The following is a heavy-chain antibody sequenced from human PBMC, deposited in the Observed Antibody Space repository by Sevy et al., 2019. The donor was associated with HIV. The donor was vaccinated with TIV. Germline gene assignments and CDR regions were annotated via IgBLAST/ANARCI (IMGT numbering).Heavy chain of an antibody. D-gene: IGHD1-1*01. J-gene: IGHJ4*02. V-gene: IGHV3-11*01. Sequence: GGSLRLSCAASGFTFSDYYMSWIRQAPGKGLEWVSYISSSGSTIYYADSVKGRCTISRDNAKNSLYLQMISLIAEDTAVYYCARDGKEHLDGNFDYWGQGTLVTVSS. CDR3: ARDGKEHLDGNFDY. CDR2: ISSSGSTI. CDR1: GFTFSDYY.